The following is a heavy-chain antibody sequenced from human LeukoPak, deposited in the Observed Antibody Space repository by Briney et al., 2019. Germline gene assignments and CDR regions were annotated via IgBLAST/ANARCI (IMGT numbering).Heavy chain of an antibody. CDR2: INHSGDI. CDR3: ARDFLAVVVPAAMGAGWFDP. J-gene: IGHJ5*02. Sequence: SETLSLTCAVYGESFSVYSWNWIRQPPGKGLEWIGEINHSGDINYNPSLKSRVTMSVDTSKNQFSLKLSSVTAADTAVYYCARDFLAVVVPAAMGAGWFDPWGQGTLVTVSS. V-gene: IGHV4-34*01. CDR1: GESFSVYS. D-gene: IGHD2-2*01.